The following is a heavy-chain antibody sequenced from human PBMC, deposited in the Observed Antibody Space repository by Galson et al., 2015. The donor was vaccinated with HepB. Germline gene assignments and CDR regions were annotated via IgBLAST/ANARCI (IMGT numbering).Heavy chain of an antibody. CDR2: LDWDDDK. J-gene: IGHJ4*02. D-gene: IGHD6-13*01. Sequence: PALVKPTQTLTLTCTFSGFSLSSSGMCVTWIRQPPGKALEWLTRLDWDDDKYYNTYLQTRLTISKATSKIQVVLTMTNMDPVETATYYCARRWFSSPYDFWGQGTLVTVSS. CDR3: ARRWFSSPYDF. V-gene: IGHV2-70*11. CDR1: GFSLSSSGMC.